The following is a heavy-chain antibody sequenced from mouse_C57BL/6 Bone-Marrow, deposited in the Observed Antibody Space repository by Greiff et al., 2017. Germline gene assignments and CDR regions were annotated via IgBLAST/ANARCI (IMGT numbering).Heavy chain of an antibody. CDR3: ARNGYPAWFAY. J-gene: IGHJ3*01. CDR1: GYTFTSYG. D-gene: IGHD2-2*01. Sequence: QVQLQQSGAELARPGASVKLSCKASGYTFTSYGISWVKQRTGQGLEWIGEIYPRSGNTYYNEKFKGKATLTADKSSSTAYMELRSLTSEDSAVYFCARNGYPAWFAYWGQGPLVTVSA. CDR2: IYPRSGNT. V-gene: IGHV1-81*01.